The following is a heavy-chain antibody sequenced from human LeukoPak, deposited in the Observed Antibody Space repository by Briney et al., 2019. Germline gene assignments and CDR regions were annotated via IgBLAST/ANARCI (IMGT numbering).Heavy chain of an antibody. D-gene: IGHD6-6*01. J-gene: IGHJ4*02. CDR2: IDSDGSRT. CDR1: GFTFSTYW. Sequence: PGGSLRLSCSASGFTFSTYWMVWVRQAPGKGLLWVPHIDSDGSRTGYADPVKGRFTMSRDNAKNTLYLQMNSLRAEDTAVYFCARAAYSSSPDYWGQGTLVTVSS. CDR3: ARAAYSSSPDY. V-gene: IGHV3-74*01.